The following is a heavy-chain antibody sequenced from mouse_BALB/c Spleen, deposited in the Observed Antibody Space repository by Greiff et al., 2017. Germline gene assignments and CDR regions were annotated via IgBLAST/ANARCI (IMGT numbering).Heavy chain of an antibody. CDR2: IDPENGDT. V-gene: IGHV14-4*02. J-gene: IGHJ4*01. Sequence: VQLQQSGAELVRSGASVKLSCTASGFNIKDYYMHWVKQRPEQGLEWIGWIDPENGDTEYAPKFQGKATMTADTSSNTAYLQLSRLTSEDTAVYYCYPMITTRGYYYAMDYWGQGTSVTVSS. D-gene: IGHD2-4*01. CDR1: GFNIKDYY. CDR3: YPMITTRGYYYAMDY.